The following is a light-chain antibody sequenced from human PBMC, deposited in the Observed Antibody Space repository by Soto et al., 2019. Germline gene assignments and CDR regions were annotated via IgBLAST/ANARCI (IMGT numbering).Light chain of an antibody. CDR1: QSVSSY. Sequence: EIVLTQSPATLSLSQGERATLSCRASQSVSSYLAWYQQKPGQAPRLLIYDASNRATGIPDRFSGSGSGTDFTLTISRLEPEDFAVYYCQQYGSSWTFGQGTKVDIK. CDR2: DAS. J-gene: IGKJ1*01. CDR3: QQYGSSWT. V-gene: IGKV3-20*01.